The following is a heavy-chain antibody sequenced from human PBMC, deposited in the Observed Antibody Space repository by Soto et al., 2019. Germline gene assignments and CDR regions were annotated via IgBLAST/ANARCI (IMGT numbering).Heavy chain of an antibody. V-gene: IGHV4-39*01. CDR3: ARYGDYETLYYYYGMDV. J-gene: IGHJ6*02. CDR2: IYYSGST. CDR1: GGSISSSSYY. D-gene: IGHD4-17*01. Sequence: QLQLQESGPGLVKPSETLSLTCTVSGGSISSSSYYWGWIRQPPGKGLEWIGSIYYSGSTYYNPSLKSRVTRSVDTSKNQFSLKLSSVTAADTAVYYCARYGDYETLYYYYGMDVWGQGTTVTVSS.